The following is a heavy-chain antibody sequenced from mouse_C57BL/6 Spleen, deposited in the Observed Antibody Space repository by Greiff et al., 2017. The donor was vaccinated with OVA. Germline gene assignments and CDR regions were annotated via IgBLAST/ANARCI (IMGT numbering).Heavy chain of an antibody. CDR1: GYTFTSYD. J-gene: IGHJ2*01. V-gene: IGHV1-85*01. CDR2: IYPRDGST. D-gene: IGHD1-1*01. CDR3: ARPGYYYGSSPFDY. Sequence: VQLQQSGPELVKPGASVKLSCKASGYTFTSYDINWVKQRPGQGLEWIGWIYPRDGSTKYNEKFKGKATLTVDTSSSTAYMELHSLTSEDSAVYFCARPGYYYGSSPFDYWGQGTTLTVSS.